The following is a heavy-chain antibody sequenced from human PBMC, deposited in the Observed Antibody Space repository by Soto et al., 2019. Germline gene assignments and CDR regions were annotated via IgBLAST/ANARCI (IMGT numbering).Heavy chain of an antibody. Sequence: ASVKVSCKASGYTFTSYAMHWVRQAPGQRLEWMGWINAGNGNTKYSQKFQGRVTITRDTSASTAYMELSSLRSEDTAVYYCARETYYDFWSGYYGETDAFDIWGQGTMVTVSS. CDR1: GYTFTSYA. J-gene: IGHJ3*02. CDR2: INAGNGNT. V-gene: IGHV1-3*01. CDR3: ARETYYDFWSGYYGETDAFDI. D-gene: IGHD3-3*01.